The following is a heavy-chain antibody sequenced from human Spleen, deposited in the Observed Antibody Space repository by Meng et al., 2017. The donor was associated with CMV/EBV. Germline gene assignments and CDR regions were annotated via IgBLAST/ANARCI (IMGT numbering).Heavy chain of an antibody. Sequence: SGPTLVKPTQTLTLTCTFSGFSLSTTGVGVGWIRQPPGKALEWLALMHWNDDKRYSPSLKSRLTITKDTSKNQVVLTMTNMDPVDTATYYCAHRTTVTSADYWGQGTLVTVSS. D-gene: IGHD4-17*01. CDR1: GFSLSTTGVG. J-gene: IGHJ4*02. V-gene: IGHV2-5*01. CDR3: AHRTTVTSADY. CDR2: MHWNDDK.